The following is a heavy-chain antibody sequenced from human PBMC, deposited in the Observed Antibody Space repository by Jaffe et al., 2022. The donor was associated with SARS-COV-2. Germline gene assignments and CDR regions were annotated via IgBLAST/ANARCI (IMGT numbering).Heavy chain of an antibody. J-gene: IGHJ4*02. Sequence: EVQLVESGGGLVKPGGSLRLSCAASGFTFSSYSMNWVRQAPGKGLEWVSSISSSSSYIYYADSVKGRFTISRDNAKNSLYLQMNSLRAEDTAVYYCASNMEKPWAPDYWGQGTLVTVSS. CDR2: ISSSSSYI. CDR1: GFTFSSYS. CDR3: ASNMEKPWAPDY. V-gene: IGHV3-21*01. D-gene: IGHD1-1*01.